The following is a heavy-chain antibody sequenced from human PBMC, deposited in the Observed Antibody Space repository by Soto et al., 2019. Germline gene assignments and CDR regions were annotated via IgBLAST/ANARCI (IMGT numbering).Heavy chain of an antibody. J-gene: IGHJ6*02. Sequence: PGESLKISCKGSGYSFTSYWISWVRQMPGKGLEWMGRIDPSDSYTNYNPSFQGHVTISADKSISTAYLQWSSLKASDTAMYYCARSGCSSTSCFRGKNYYYYGMDVWGQGTTVTVSS. CDR2: IDPSDSYT. CDR1: GYSFTSYW. CDR3: ARSGCSSTSCFRGKNYYYYGMDV. D-gene: IGHD2-2*01. V-gene: IGHV5-10-1*01.